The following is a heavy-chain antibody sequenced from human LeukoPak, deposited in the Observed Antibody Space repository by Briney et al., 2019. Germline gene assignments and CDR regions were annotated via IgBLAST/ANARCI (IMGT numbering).Heavy chain of an antibody. J-gene: IGHJ4*02. Sequence: GGSLGLSCAASGFTFSSYGMHWVRQAPGKGLEWVAVISYDGSNKYYADSVKGRFTISRDNSKNTLYLQMNSLRAEDTAVYYCAKDLQLGGFDYWGQGTLVTVSS. V-gene: IGHV3-30*18. CDR1: GFTFSSYG. CDR2: ISYDGSNK. CDR3: AKDLQLGGFDY. D-gene: IGHD3-10*01.